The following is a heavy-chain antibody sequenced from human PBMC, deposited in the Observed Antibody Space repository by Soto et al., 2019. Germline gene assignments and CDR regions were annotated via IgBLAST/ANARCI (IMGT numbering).Heavy chain of an antibody. J-gene: IGHJ6*02. CDR2: IYYSGST. CDR3: ARAHYGDYGYGMDV. Sequence: PSETLSLTCTVSGGSISSSGYNWSWIRQHPGKGLEWIGYIYYSGSTYYNPSLKSRVTISVDRSKNQFSLKLSSVTAADTAVYYCARAHYGDYGYGMDVWGQGTTVTVSS. V-gene: IGHV4-31*03. D-gene: IGHD4-17*01. CDR1: GGSISSSGYN.